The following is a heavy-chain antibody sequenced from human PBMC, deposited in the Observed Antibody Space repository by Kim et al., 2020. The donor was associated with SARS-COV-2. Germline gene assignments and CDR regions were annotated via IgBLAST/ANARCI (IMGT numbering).Heavy chain of an antibody. CDR3: AHRRGGSGFGY. J-gene: IGHJ4*02. Sequence: KSYSPCLKSRLTITKDTSKNQVVLTMTNMDPVDTATYYCAHRRGGSGFGYWGQGTLVTVSS. D-gene: IGHD3-16*01. V-gene: IGHV2-5*01. CDR2: K.